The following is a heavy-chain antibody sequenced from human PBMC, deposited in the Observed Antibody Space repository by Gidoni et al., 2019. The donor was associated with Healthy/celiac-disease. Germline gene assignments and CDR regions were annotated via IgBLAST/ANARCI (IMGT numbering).Heavy chain of an antibody. CDR3: RYDFWSGTSRGMDV. V-gene: IGHV3-30*03. CDR2: ISYDGSNK. CDR1: AFTFSRYG. J-gene: IGHJ6*02. Sequence: QVQLVESGGGVVQPGRSLRLSCAASAFTFSRYGMHWVRKAPGKGLEWVAVISYDGSNKYDADSVKGRFTISRDNSKNTLYLQMNSLRAEDTAVYYCRYDFWSGTSRGMDVWGQGTTVTVSS. D-gene: IGHD3-3*01.